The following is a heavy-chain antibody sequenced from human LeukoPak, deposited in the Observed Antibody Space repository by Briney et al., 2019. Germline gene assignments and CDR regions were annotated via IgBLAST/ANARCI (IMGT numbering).Heavy chain of an antibody. V-gene: IGHV3-23*01. CDR2: ISGSGGST. D-gene: IGHD3-3*01. CDR1: GFTFSSYA. CDR3: AKLYDFWKGGGFDY. J-gene: IGHJ4*02. Sequence: GGSLRLSCAASGFTFSSYAMSWVRQAPGKGLEWVSAISGSGGSTYYADSVKGRFTISRDNSKNSLYLQMNSLRAEDTAVYYCAKLYDFWKGGGFDYWGQGTLVTVSS.